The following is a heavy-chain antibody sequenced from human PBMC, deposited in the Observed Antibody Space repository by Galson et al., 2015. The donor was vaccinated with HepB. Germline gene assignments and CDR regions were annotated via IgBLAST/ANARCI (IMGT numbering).Heavy chain of an antibody. J-gene: IGHJ4*02. Sequence: LRLSCAASGLTFSNYNFNWVRQAPGKGLEWVSYISSSGSTLYYADSVKGRFTISRDNAKNSLYLQMNSLRAEDTAVYYCASTTVTRGDWGQGTLVTVSS. CDR3: ASTTVTRGD. V-gene: IGHV3-48*04. CDR2: ISSSGSTL. D-gene: IGHD4-11*01. CDR1: GLTFSNYN.